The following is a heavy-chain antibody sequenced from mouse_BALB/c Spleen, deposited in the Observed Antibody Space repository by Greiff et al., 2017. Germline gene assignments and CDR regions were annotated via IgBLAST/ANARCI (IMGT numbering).Heavy chain of an antibody. J-gene: IGHJ1*01. D-gene: IGHD1-1*01. CDR2: INPYYGST. Sequence: EVQLQQTGPELVKPGASVKISCKASGYSFTDYIMLWVKQSHGKSLEWIGNINPYYGSTSYNLKFKGKATLTVDKSSSTAYMQLNSLTSEDSAVYYCARSGTSFITTVVVTYWYFDVWGAGTTVTVSS. CDR3: ARSGTSFITTVVVTYWYFDV. V-gene: IGHV1-39*01. CDR1: GYSFTDYI.